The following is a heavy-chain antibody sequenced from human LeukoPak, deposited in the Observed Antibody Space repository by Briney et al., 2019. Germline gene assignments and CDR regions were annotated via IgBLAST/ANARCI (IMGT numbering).Heavy chain of an antibody. Sequence: SETLSLTCTVSGGSISSYYWSWLRQPPGKGLEWIGYIYYSGSTNYNPSLKSRVTISVDTSKNQFSLKLSSVTAADTAVYYCARGSSSWYEGYYFDSWGQGTLVTVSS. D-gene: IGHD6-13*01. CDR2: IYYSGST. J-gene: IGHJ4*02. V-gene: IGHV4-59*01. CDR1: GGSISSYY. CDR3: ARGSSSWYEGYYFDS.